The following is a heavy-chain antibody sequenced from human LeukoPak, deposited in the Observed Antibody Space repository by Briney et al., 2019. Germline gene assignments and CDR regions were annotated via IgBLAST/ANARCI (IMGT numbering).Heavy chain of an antibody. D-gene: IGHD6-6*01. V-gene: IGHV3-64*01. CDR2: ISSNGGST. J-gene: IGHJ4*02. Sequence: GGSLRLSCAASGFTFSSYAMHWVRQAPGKGLEYVSAISSNGGSTYYANSVKGRFTISRDNSKNTLYLQMGSLRAEDMAVYYCAREGLKGSSSGPPDYWGQGTLVTVSS. CDR1: GFTFSSYA. CDR3: AREGLKGSSSGPPDY.